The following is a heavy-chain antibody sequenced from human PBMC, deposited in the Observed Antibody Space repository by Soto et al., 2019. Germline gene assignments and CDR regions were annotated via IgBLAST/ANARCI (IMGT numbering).Heavy chain of an antibody. CDR2: ISYSSSYI. V-gene: IGHV3-21*01. J-gene: IGHJ4*02. D-gene: IGHD2-15*01. CDR1: GFTYSTYS. Sequence: PGGTLRLSCSASGFTYSTYSMNWVRQAPGKGLEWVSSISYSSSYIYYADSVKGRFTISRDNAKNSLYLQMSSLRAEDTAVYYCAREWDCSGGTCYVFDYWGQGTLVIVSS. CDR3: AREWDCSGGTCYVFDY.